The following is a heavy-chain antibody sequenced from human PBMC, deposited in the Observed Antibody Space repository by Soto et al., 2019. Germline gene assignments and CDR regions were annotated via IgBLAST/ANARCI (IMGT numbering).Heavy chain of an antibody. J-gene: IGHJ4*02. D-gene: IGHD3-22*01. CDR3: AKDPSFNYYDSSGRYYFDY. CDR2: ISYDGSNK. V-gene: IGHV3-30*18. CDR1: GFTFSSYD. Sequence: QVQLVESGGGVVQPGRSLRLSCAASGFTFSSYDMHWVRQAPGKGLEWVAVISYDGSNKYYADSVKGRFTISRDNSKNTLYLQMNSLRAEDTAVYYCAKDPSFNYYDSSGRYYFDYWGQGTLVTVSS.